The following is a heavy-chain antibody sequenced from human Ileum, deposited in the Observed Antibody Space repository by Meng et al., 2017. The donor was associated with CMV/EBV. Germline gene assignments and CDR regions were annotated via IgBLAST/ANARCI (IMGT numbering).Heavy chain of an antibody. Sequence: FTFSGYWMSWVRQAPGKGLEWVANIKQDGSEKYYVDSVKGRFTISRDNAKNSLYLQMNSLRAEDTAVYYCARDGSASYSSSSNNWFDPWGQGTLVTVSS. D-gene: IGHD6-6*01. J-gene: IGHJ5*02. CDR2: IKQDGSEK. CDR1: FTFSGYW. CDR3: ARDGSASYSSSSNNWFDP. V-gene: IGHV3-7*01.